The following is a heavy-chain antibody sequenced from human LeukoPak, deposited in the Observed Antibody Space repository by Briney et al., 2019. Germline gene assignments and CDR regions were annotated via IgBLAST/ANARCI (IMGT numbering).Heavy chain of an antibody. J-gene: IGHJ4*02. CDR1: GGSISSSSYY. CDR3: ARVAGYGGNYYFDY. V-gene: IGHV4-39*07. D-gene: IGHD4-23*01. CDR2: IYYSGST. Sequence: NPSETLSLTCTVSGGSISSSSYYWGWIRQPPGKGLEWIGSIYYSGSTYYNPSLKSRVTISVDTSKNQFSLKLSSVTAADTAVYYCARVAGYGGNYYFDYWGQGTLVTVSS.